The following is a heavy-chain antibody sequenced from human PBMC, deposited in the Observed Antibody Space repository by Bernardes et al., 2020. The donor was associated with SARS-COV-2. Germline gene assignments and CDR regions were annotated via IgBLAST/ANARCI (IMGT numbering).Heavy chain of an antibody. D-gene: IGHD6-6*01. Sequence: GRSLRVLCAACGFTFSTYAMNWVRQAPGRGLEWVSAISGSGDTTYYADSVKGRFTISRDNSKNTLYLQMNSLRAEDTAVFYCAKMGQSSSPFYYGVDVWGQGTTVTVSS. CDR1: GFTFSTYA. J-gene: IGHJ6*02. V-gene: IGHV3-23*01. CDR2: ISGSGDTT. CDR3: AKMGQSSSPFYYGVDV.